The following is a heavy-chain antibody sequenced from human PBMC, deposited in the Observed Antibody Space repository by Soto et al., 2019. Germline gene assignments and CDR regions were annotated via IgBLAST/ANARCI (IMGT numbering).Heavy chain of an antibody. Sequence: GGSLRLSCAASGFTFSDYYMIWIRQAPGKGLEWVSYISSSGSTIYYADSVKGRFTISRDNAKNSLYLQMNSLRAEDTAVYYCARDIAVAGTVVPYYYGMDVWGQGTTVTVSS. V-gene: IGHV3-11*01. CDR1: GFTFSDYY. CDR2: ISSSGSTI. J-gene: IGHJ6*02. D-gene: IGHD6-19*01. CDR3: ARDIAVAGTVVPYYYGMDV.